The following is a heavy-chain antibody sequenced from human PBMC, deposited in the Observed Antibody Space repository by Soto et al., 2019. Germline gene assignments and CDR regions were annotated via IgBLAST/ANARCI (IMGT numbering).Heavy chain of an antibody. J-gene: IGHJ3*02. V-gene: IGHV1-69*06. CDR3: AQEVASGGLFDI. CDR1: GGTFSSHT. CDR2: IIAMFDTP. Sequence: QVQLVQSGAEVKKPGSSVKVSCKASGGTFSSHTIIWVRQAPGQGLEWMGEIIAMFDTPKYAQKFQGRVTITADKSTSTAYMELSSLRSEDTAVYYCAQEVASGGLFDIWGQGTMVTVSS. D-gene: IGHD3-10*01.